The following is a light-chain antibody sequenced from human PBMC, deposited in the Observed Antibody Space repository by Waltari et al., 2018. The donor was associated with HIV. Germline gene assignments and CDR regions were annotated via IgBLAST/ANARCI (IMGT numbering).Light chain of an antibody. CDR3: QQYYDHLLT. J-gene: IGKJ4*01. CDR1: QSVSSNY. V-gene: IGKV3-20*01. CDR2: GAS. Sequence: EIVLTQSPGTLSLSPGQRATLSCRASQSVSSNYLAWYQHKPGQAPRLLIYGASRRAAGIPDRFSGSGSGTDFTLTISSLRAEDVAVYYCQQYYDHLLTFGGGTEVEIK.